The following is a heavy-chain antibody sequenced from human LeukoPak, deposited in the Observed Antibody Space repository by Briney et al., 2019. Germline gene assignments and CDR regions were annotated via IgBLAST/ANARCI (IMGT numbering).Heavy chain of an antibody. J-gene: IGHJ5*02. CDR2: MNPNTGNS. CDR1: GYTFIRYD. V-gene: IGHV1-8*01. D-gene: IGHD2-15*01. CDR3: ARGQVGYCGTSSCYFDP. Sequence: ASVKVSCKTSGYTFIRYDINWVRQATGQGLEWMGWMNPNTGNSFFAQKFQGRVTMTRDTSISTAYMELTSLTSEDTAVYYCARGQVGYCGTSSCYFDPWGQRTLVTVSS.